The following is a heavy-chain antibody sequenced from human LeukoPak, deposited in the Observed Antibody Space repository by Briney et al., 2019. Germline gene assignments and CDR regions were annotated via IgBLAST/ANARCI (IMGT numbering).Heavy chain of an antibody. V-gene: IGHV4-59*08. CDR1: GGSISSYY. J-gene: IGHJ4*02. D-gene: IGHD3-16*01. Sequence: SETLSLTCTVSGGSISSYYWSWIRQTPGKGLEWIGDIYYSGSTNYNPSLKSRVTISVDTSKNQFSLKLSSVTAADTAVYYCARRPWTSDYPFDYWGQGTLVTVSS. CDR2: IYYSGST. CDR3: ARRPWTSDYPFDY.